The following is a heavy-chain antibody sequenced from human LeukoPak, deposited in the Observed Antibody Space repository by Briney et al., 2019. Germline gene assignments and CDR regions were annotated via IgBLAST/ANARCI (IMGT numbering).Heavy chain of an antibody. J-gene: IGHJ4*02. V-gene: IGHV3-48*02. Sequence: PGGSLRLSCAASGFTFISYSMNWVRQAPGKGLEWVSYISSSGSTIYYADSVKGRFTISRDNAKNSLYLQMNSLRDEDTAVYYCARWFTASFDYWGQGTLVTVSS. CDR1: GFTFISYS. CDR2: ISSSGSTI. D-gene: IGHD3-10*01. CDR3: ARWFTASFDY.